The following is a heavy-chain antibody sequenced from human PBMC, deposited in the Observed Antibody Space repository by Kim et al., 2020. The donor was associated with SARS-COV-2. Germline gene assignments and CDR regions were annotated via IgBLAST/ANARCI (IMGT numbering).Heavy chain of an antibody. V-gene: IGHV3-23*01. CDR2: ISGSGGST. Sequence: GGSLRLSCAASGFTFSSYAMSWVRQAPGKGLEWVSAISGSGGSTYYADSVKGRFTISRDNSKNTLYLQMNSLRAEDTAVYYCAKDPHRYSSSLDAFDIWGQGTMVTVSS. J-gene: IGHJ3*02. D-gene: IGHD6-13*01. CDR1: GFTFSSYA. CDR3: AKDPHRYSSSLDAFDI.